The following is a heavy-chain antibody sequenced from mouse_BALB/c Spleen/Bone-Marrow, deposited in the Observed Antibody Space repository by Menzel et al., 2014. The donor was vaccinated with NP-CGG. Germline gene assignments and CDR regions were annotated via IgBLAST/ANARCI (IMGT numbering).Heavy chain of an antibody. CDR1: GFSLTGYG. V-gene: IGHV2-6-7*01. CDR3: ARDGKLYNVFDY. D-gene: IGHD6-1*01. Sequence: QVQLKESGPGLVAPSQRLSITCTVSGFSLTGYGVNWVRQPPGKGLEWLGMIWGDGSTDYNSALKSRLSISKDNSKSXVFLKMNSLQTDDTARYYCARDGKLYNVFDYWGQGTTLTVSS. CDR2: IWGDGST. J-gene: IGHJ2*01.